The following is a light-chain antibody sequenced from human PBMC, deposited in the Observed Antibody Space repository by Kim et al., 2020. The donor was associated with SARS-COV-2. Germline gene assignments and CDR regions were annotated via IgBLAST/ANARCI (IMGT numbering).Light chain of an antibody. V-gene: IGLV3-19*01. CDR3: NSRDSSGKRV. CDR1: SLRSYY. Sequence: SSELTQDPAVSVALGQTVRITCQGDSLRSYYASWYPQKPGQAPVLVIYGKNNRPSGIPDRFSGSSSGNTASLTITGAPAEDEADYYCNSRDSSGKRVFGG. J-gene: IGLJ3*02. CDR2: GKN.